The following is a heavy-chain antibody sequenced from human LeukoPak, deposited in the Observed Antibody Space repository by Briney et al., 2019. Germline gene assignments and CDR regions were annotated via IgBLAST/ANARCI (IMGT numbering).Heavy chain of an antibody. Sequence: PGGSLRLSCAASGFTFSSYSMNWVRQAPGKGLEWVSYISSSSSTIYYADSVKGRFTISRDNAKNSLYLQMNSLRAEDTAVYYCAAGVVMRWFEPWGQGTLVTVSS. D-gene: IGHD3-3*01. V-gene: IGHV3-48*01. CDR3: AAGVVMRWFEP. CDR1: GFTFSSYS. CDR2: ISSSSSTI. J-gene: IGHJ5*02.